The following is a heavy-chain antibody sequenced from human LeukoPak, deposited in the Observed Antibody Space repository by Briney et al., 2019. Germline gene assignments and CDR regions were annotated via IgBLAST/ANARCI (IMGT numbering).Heavy chain of an antibody. J-gene: IGHJ4*02. CDR2: IYYSGST. CDR1: GGSVSSGSYY. Sequence: SETLSLTCTVSGGSVSSGSYYWSWIRQPPGKGLEWIGYIYYSGSTNYNPSLKSRVTISVDTSKNQFSLKLSSVTAADTAVYYCARAGVIIAAAGTLTNFDYWGQGTLVTVSS. D-gene: IGHD6-13*01. V-gene: IGHV4-61*01. CDR3: ARAGVIIAAAGTLTNFDY.